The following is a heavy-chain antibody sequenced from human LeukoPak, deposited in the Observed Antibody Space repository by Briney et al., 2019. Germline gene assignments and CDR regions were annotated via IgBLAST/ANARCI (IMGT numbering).Heavy chain of an antibody. D-gene: IGHD5-12*01. J-gene: IGHJ4*02. CDR1: GYTFTGYY. Sequence: ASVKVSCKASGYTFTGYYMHWVRQAPGQGLEWMRWINPNSGGTNYAQKFQGRVTMTRDTSISTAYMELSRLRSDDTAVYYCARIFGYSGYSDYWGQGTLVTVSS. CDR3: ARIFGYSGYSDY. CDR2: INPNSGGT. V-gene: IGHV1-2*02.